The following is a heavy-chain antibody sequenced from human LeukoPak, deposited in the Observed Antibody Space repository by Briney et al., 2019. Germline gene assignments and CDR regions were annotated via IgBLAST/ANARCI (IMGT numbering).Heavy chain of an antibody. CDR1: GFIFGDYN. CDR2: IWYDGSNK. CDR3: ARVRSLGIAVAELDY. D-gene: IGHD6-19*01. Sequence: DPGGSLRLSCAASGFIFGDYNMNWVRQAPGKGLEWVAVIWYDGSNKYYADSVKGRLTISRDNSKNMLYLQMNSLRAEDTAVYYCARVRSLGIAVAELDYWGQGTLVTVSS. J-gene: IGHJ4*02. V-gene: IGHV3-33*08.